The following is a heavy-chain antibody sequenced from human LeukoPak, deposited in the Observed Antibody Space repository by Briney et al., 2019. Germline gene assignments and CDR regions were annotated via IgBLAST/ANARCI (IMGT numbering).Heavy chain of an antibody. CDR2: ISSNSSYI. Sequence: PGGSLRLSCVASGFTFSSLAMNWVRQAPGKGLEWVSSISSNSSYIQYADSVKGRFTISRDNAGNSLYLQMNNLRAEDTAVYYCASLPWLVRWIYYWGQGTLVTVSS. J-gene: IGHJ4*02. CDR3: ASLPWLVRWIYY. CDR1: GFTFSSLA. V-gene: IGHV3-21*01. D-gene: IGHD6-19*01.